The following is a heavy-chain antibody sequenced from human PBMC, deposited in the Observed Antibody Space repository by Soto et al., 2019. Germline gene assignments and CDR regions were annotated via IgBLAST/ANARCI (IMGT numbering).Heavy chain of an antibody. J-gene: IGHJ4*02. CDR3: ATQYSGYDFYFDY. D-gene: IGHD5-12*01. CDR1: GFTFSDYY. V-gene: IGHV3-11*01. Sequence: VGSLRLSCAASGFTFSDYYMSWIRQAPGKGLEWVSYISSSGSTIYYADSVKGRFTISRDNAKNSLYLQMNSLRAEDTAVYYCATQYSGYDFYFDYWGQGTLVTVSS. CDR2: ISSSGSTI.